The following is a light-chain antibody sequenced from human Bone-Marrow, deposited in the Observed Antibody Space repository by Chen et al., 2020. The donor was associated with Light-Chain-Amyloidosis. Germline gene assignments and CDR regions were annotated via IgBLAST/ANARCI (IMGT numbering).Light chain of an antibody. CDR3: CSFAGNDDWF. V-gene: IGLV2-8*01. CDR2: EGT. Sequence: QSALTQTPSACGSLGQAVTISCAGTSGDLGGYDFVSWYQQHPGKSPKLMIHEGTKRPSGVPSRFSGSKSGNTASLTVSGLQAEDEADYYCCSFAGNDDWFFGGGTKLTVL. CDR1: SGDLGGYDF. J-gene: IGLJ2*01.